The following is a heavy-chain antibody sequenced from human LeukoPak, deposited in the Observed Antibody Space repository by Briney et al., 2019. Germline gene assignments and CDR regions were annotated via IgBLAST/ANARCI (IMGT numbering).Heavy chain of an antibody. J-gene: IGHJ4*02. D-gene: IGHD3-10*01. V-gene: IGHV1-18*01. CDR1: GYTFTNYD. CDR3: ARGGSGSQAFDY. CDR2: ISAYSGDT. Sequence: ASVKVSCKTSGYTFTNYDISRVRQAPGQGLEWMGWISAYSGDTNSAQKLQGRVTMTTDTSTSAAYMELRSLRSDDTAVYYCARGGSGSQAFDYWGQGTLVTVSS.